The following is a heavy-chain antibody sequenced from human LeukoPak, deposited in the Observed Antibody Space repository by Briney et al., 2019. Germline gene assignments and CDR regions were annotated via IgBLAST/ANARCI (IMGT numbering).Heavy chain of an antibody. J-gene: IGHJ4*02. CDR2: IIPILGIA. D-gene: IGHD5-24*01. CDR1: GGTFSSYA. CDR3: ARGKRGYKYFDY. Sequence: SVKVSCKASGGTFSSYAISWVRQAPGQGLEWMGRIIPILGIANYAQKFQGRVTITADKSTSTAYMELSSLRSEDTAVYYCARGKRGYKYFDYWGQGTLVTVSS. V-gene: IGHV1-69*04.